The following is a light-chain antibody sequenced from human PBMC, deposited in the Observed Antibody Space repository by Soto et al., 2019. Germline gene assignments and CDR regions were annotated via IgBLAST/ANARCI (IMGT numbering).Light chain of an antibody. CDR3: QHYSRTLPWT. Sequence: PGETATLSCRASQTVGTNFLAWYQQKPGQAPRLLMFSTSNRATDIPDRFGGSGSGTDFTLTISRLEPEDVAVYYCQHYSRTLPWTFDQGTKVEIK. CDR2: STS. V-gene: IGKV3-20*01. J-gene: IGKJ1*01. CDR1: QTVGTNF.